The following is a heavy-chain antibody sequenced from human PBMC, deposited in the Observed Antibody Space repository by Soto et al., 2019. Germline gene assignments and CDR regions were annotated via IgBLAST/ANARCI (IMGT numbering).Heavy chain of an antibody. J-gene: IGHJ6*02. CDR2: MNPNSGNT. V-gene: IGHV1-8*01. Sequence: ASVKVSCKASGYTFTSYDINWVRQATGQGLEWMGWMNPNSGNTGYAQKFQGRVTMTRNTSISTAYMELSSLRSEDTAVYYCARASPARLYYYYYGMDVWGQGTTVTVSS. CDR1: GYTFTSYD. CDR3: ARASPARLYYYYYGMDV.